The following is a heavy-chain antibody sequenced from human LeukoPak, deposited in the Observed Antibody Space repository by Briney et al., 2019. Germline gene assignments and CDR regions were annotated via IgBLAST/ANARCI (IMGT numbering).Heavy chain of an antibody. CDR2: ISSSSSYI. V-gene: IGHV3-21*01. Sequence: PGGSLRLSCAASGFTFSSYSMNWVRQAPGKGLEWVSSISSSSSYIYYADSVKGRFTISRDNAKNSLYMQMNSLRAEDMAVYYCARDYHSRAVVTAIKYAFDIWGQGTMVTVSS. J-gene: IGHJ3*02. CDR3: ARDYHSRAVVTAIKYAFDI. CDR1: GFTFSSYS. D-gene: IGHD2-21*02.